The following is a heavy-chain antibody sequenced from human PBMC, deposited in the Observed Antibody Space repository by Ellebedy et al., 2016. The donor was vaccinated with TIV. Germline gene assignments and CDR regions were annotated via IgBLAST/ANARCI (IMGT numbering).Heavy chain of an antibody. Sequence: GESLKISCAASGFTYSSYGMHWVRQAPGKGLEWVTVISYDGSNKYYADSVKGRFTISRDNSKNTLYLQMKSLRAKDTAVYYCAKMGAYGIGYDAFDIWGQGTMVIVSS. V-gene: IGHV3-30*18. CDR1: GFTYSSYG. CDR3: AKMGAYGIGYDAFDI. CDR2: ISYDGSNK. J-gene: IGHJ3*02. D-gene: IGHD3-16*01.